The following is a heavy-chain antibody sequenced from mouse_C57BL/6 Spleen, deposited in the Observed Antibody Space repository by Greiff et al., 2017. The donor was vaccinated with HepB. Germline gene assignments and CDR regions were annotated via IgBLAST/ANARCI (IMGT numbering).Heavy chain of an antibody. J-gene: IGHJ4*01. CDR3: ASGSSSTSYAMDY. V-gene: IGHV1-39*01. CDR1: GYSFTDYN. D-gene: IGHD1-1*01. Sequence: VQLKESGPELVKPGASVKISCKASGYSFTDYNMNWVKQSNGKSLEWIGVINPNYGTTSYNQKFKGKATLTVDQSSSTAYMQLNSLTSEDSAVYYCASGSSSTSYAMDYWGQGTSVTVSS. CDR2: INPNYGTT.